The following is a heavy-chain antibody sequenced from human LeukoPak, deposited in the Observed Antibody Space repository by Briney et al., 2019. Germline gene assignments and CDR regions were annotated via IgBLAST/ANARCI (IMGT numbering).Heavy chain of an antibody. J-gene: IGHJ5*02. V-gene: IGHV4-59*12. CDR1: GGSISSYY. Sequence: SETLSLTCTVSGGSISSYYWSWIRQPPGKGLEWIGYIYYSGSTYYNPSLKSRVTISVDTSKNQFSLKLSSVTAADTAVYYCARAARQWLVRVDWFDPWGQGTLVTVYS. D-gene: IGHD6-19*01. CDR3: ARAARQWLVRVDWFDP. CDR2: IYYSGST.